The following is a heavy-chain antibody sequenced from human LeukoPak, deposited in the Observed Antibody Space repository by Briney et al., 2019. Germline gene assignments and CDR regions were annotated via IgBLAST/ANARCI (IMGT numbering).Heavy chain of an antibody. CDR1: GYTFTSYD. CDR2: MNLNSGNT. CDR3: ARRLGDSSGADY. Sequence: ASVKVSCKASGYTFTSYDINWVRQATGQGLEWMGWMNLNSGNTGYAQKFQGRVTMTRNTSISTAYMELSSLRSEDTAVYYCARRLGDSSGADYWGQGTLVTVSS. J-gene: IGHJ4*02. D-gene: IGHD6-19*01. V-gene: IGHV1-8*01.